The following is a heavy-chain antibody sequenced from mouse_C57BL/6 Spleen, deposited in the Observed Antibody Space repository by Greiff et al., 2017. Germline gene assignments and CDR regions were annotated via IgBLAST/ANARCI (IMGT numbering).Heavy chain of an antibody. D-gene: IGHD2-4*01. Sequence: QVQLQQSGAELVRPGTSVKVSCKASGYAFTNYLIEWVKQRPGQGLEWIGVINPGSGGTNYNEKFKGKATLTADKSSITAYMQLRSRTSEASAVFFCATPLYYDYCSWFAYWGQGTLLTVSA. CDR1: GYAFTNYL. V-gene: IGHV1-54*01. CDR2: INPGSGGT. J-gene: IGHJ3*01. CDR3: ATPLYYDYCSWFAY.